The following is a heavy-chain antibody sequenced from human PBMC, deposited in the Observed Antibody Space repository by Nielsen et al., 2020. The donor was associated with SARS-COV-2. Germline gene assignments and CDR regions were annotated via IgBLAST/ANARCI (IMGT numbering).Heavy chain of an antibody. CDR3: VRDTLAHGLDV. CDR2: IHYTGSA. Sequence: SETLSLTCSVSGDSIRNSRYYWTWVRQPPGRGPEWIGNIHYTGSANYSPSLKSRLSMSLEASRNQFSLSVKSMTAADSAEYYCVRDTLAHGLDVWGQGNTVTVSS. J-gene: IGHJ6*02. V-gene: IGHV4-31*03. CDR1: GDSIRNSRYY.